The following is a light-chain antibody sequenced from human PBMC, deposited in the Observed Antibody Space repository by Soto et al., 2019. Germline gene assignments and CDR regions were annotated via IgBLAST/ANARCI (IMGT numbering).Light chain of an antibody. CDR3: QSYDNSLSGWV. CDR1: TSNIGAGYD. Sequence: QSVLTQPPSVSGAPGQRVTIPCTGSTSNIGAGYDVHWYQQVPGTAPKLLIYANNNRPSGVPDRFSGSKSGTSATLAITGLQAEDETDYYCQSYDNSLSGWVFGGGTQLTVL. V-gene: IGLV1-40*01. CDR2: ANN. J-gene: IGLJ3*02.